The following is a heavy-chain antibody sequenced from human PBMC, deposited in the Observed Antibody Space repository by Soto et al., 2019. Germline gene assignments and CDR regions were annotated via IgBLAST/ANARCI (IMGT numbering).Heavy chain of an antibody. Sequence: SVKVSCTASGGTFSSYAISWVRQAPGQGLEWMGGIIPIFGTANYAQKFQGRVTITADKSTSTAYMELSSLRSEDTAVYYCARDRTYYDFWSAMVGAFDIWGQGTMVTVSS. V-gene: IGHV1-69*06. CDR1: GGTFSSYA. CDR3: ARDRTYYDFWSAMVGAFDI. D-gene: IGHD3-3*01. CDR2: IIPIFGTA. J-gene: IGHJ3*02.